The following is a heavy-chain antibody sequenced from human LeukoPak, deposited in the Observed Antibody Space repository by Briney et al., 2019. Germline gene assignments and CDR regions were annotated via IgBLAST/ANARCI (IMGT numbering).Heavy chain of an antibody. CDR2: IYTSGST. Sequence: SETLSLTCTVSGVSISSGSYYWSWIRQPAGKGLEWIGRIYTSGSTNYNPSLKSRVTISVDTSKNQFSLKLSSVTAADTAVYYCARGCSYGTDYYCGMDVWGQGTTVTVSS. CDR3: ARGCSYGTDYYCGMDV. V-gene: IGHV4-61*02. CDR1: GVSISSGSYY. J-gene: IGHJ6*02. D-gene: IGHD5-18*01.